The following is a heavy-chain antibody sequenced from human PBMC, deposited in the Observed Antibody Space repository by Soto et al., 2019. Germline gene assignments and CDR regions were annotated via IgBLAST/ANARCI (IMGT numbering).Heavy chain of an antibody. Sequence: GESLKISCQASGYRFTSYWIGWVRQMPGKGLEWMGIIYLGDSNTRYSPSFQGQVTISADKSISTAYLQWSSLKASDTAIYYCARQEYCSSTSCYTVDSWGQGTLVTVSS. V-gene: IGHV5-51*01. CDR3: ARQEYCSSTSCYTVDS. D-gene: IGHD2-2*02. CDR2: IYLGDSNT. CDR1: GYRFTSYW. J-gene: IGHJ4*02.